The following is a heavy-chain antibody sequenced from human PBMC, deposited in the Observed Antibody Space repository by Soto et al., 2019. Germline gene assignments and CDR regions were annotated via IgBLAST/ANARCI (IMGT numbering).Heavy chain of an antibody. CDR2: IYYSEST. CDR3: ARLDGSDHYFAY. J-gene: IGHJ4*02. V-gene: IGHV4-59*08. D-gene: IGHD5-12*01. CDR1: GASISSHY. Sequence: SETLSLTCTVSGASISSHYWIWIRQPPGQGLEWIGYIYYSESTNYNPSLKSQVNISVDTSKRQLSIRMSPETAADTAVYFCARLDGSDHYFAYWGQGALVTVS.